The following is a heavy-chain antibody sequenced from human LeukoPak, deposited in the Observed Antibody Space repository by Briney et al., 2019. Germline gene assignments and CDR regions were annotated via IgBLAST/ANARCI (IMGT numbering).Heavy chain of an antibody. J-gene: IGHJ5*02. V-gene: IGHV4-59*01. CDR3: ARGVPYDFWSGYPNNWFDP. Sequence: PSETVSLTCTVSGGSISSYYWSWIRQPPGKGLEWIGYIYYSGSTNYNPSLKSRVTISVDTSKNQFSLKLSSVTAADTAVYYCARGVPYDFWSGYPNNWFDPWGQGTLVTVS. CDR1: GGSISSYY. D-gene: IGHD3-3*01. CDR2: IYYSGST.